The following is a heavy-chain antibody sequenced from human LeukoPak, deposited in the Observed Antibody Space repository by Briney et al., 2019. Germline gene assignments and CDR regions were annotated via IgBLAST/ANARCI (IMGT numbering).Heavy chain of an antibody. CDR3: ASGDSSLLGWYFEY. Sequence: ASVKVSCKTSGYTFSGYYMHWVRQAPGQGLEWMGWINSNSGGTNYAQKFQGGVTMTRDTSISTAYMELSRLTSDGTAVYYCASGDSSLLGWYFEYWGQGTLVTVSS. D-gene: IGHD4-23*01. V-gene: IGHV1-2*02. CDR2: INSNSGGT. CDR1: GYTFSGYY. J-gene: IGHJ4*02.